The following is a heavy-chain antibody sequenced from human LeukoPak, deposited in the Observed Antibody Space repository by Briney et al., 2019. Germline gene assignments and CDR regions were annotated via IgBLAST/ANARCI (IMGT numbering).Heavy chain of an antibody. CDR2: ISYDGSNK. Sequence: GRSLRLSCAASGFTFSSYGMHWVRQAPGKGLEWVAVISYDGSNKYYADSVKGRFTISRDNSKNTLYLQMNSLRAEDTAVYYCAKESSSGYYYNYYGMDVWGQGTTVAVSS. CDR1: GFTFSSYG. CDR3: AKESSSGYYYNYYGMDV. J-gene: IGHJ6*02. D-gene: IGHD3-22*01. V-gene: IGHV3-30*18.